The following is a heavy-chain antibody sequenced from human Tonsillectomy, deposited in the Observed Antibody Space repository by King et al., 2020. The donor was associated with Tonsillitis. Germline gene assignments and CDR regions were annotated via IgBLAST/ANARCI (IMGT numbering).Heavy chain of an antibody. V-gene: IGHV3-23*04. CDR1: GFTFSSYA. D-gene: IGHD2-15*01. Sequence: VQLVESGGGLVQPGGSLRLSCAASGFTFSSYAMSWVRQAPGKGLEWVSVISASGGTTYYADSVKGRFTISRDNSKNTLYLQMNSLKAEDTAVYYCAKDGGSSSRHFDYWGQGTLVTVSS. CDR2: ISASGGTT. CDR3: AKDGGSSSRHFDY. J-gene: IGHJ4*02.